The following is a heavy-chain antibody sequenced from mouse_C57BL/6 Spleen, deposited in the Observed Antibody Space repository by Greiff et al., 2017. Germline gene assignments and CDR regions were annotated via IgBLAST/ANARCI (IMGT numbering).Heavy chain of an antibody. V-gene: IGHV1-20*01. Sequence: EVKLVESGPELVKPGDSVKISCKASGYSFTGYFMNWVMQSPGKSLEWIGRINPYNGDTFYNQKFKGKATLTVDKSSSTAHMQLRSLTSEDSAIYYCARGGNYDYGSSYVGCAMDYWGQGTSVTVSS. J-gene: IGHJ4*01. D-gene: IGHD1-1*01. CDR1: GYSFTGYF. CDR3: ARGGNYDYGSSYVGCAMDY. CDR2: INPYNGDT.